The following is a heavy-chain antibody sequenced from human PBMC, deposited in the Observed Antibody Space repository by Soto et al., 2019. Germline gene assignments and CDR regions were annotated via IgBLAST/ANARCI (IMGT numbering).Heavy chain of an antibody. CDR3: AHRHPGIHHYSDN. CDR1: GFSLSTRLVA. Sequence: QVTLKESGPTLVKPTQTLTLTCTFSGFSLSTRLVAVGWIRQPPGKAPQWLALIYWDDDTRYSPSLQSSLTITKDTSKNQVVLTMTNMDPVDTSTYFCAHRHPGIHHYSDNWGPGTLVTVSS. CDR2: IYWDDDT. V-gene: IGHV2-5*02. J-gene: IGHJ4*02.